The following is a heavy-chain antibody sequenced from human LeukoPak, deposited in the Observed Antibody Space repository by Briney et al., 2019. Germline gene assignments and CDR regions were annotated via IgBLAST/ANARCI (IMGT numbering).Heavy chain of an antibody. CDR1: GGSFSGYY. V-gene: IGHV4-34*01. CDR3: ARRTGGATRSFDY. D-gene: IGHD1-26*01. J-gene: IGHJ4*02. Sequence: SETLSLTCAVYGGSFSGYYWSWIRQPPGKGLEWIGEINHSGSTNYNPSLKSRVTISVDTSKNQFSLKLSSVTAADTAVHYCARRTGGATRSFDYWGQGTLVTVSS. CDR2: INHSGST.